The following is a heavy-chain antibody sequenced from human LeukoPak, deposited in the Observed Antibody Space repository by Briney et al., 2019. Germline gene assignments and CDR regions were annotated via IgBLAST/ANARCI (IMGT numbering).Heavy chain of an antibody. J-gene: IGHJ5*02. CDR1: GYTFTSYY. CDR2: INPNSGGT. V-gene: IGHV1-2*02. CDR3: ARVGSGRRWFDP. Sequence: ASVKVSCKASGYTFTSYYMHWVRQAPGQGLEWMGWINPNSGGTNYAQKFQGRVTMTRDTSISTAYMELSRLRSDDTAVYYCARVGSGRRWFDPWGQGTLVTVSS. D-gene: IGHD3-10*01.